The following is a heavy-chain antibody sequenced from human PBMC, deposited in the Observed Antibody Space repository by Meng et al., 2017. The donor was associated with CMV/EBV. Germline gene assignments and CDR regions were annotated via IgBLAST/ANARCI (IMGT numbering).Heavy chain of an antibody. CDR1: GGTFSSYA. D-gene: IGHD2-2*01. V-gene: IGHV1-69*05. Sequence: SVKVSCKASGGTFSSYAISWVRQAPGQGLEWMGGIIPIFGTANYAQKFQGRVTITTDESTSTAYMELSSLRSEDTAVYYCASNVVPAAMDYYYYGMDVWGRGTTVTVSS. J-gene: IGHJ6*02. CDR2: IIPIFGTA. CDR3: ASNVVPAAMDYYYYGMDV.